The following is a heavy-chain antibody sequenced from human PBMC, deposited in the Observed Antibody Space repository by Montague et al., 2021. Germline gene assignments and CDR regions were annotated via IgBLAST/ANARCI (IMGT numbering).Heavy chain of an antibody. Sequence: SETLSLTCAVYGGSFSGHYWSWIRQPPGKGLEWIGEINHSGSTNYNPSLKSRVTMSVDTSKNQFSPNLSSVTAADTAVYYCARYLHTSKYSGSQYLSRQYGMDVWGKGTTVTVSS. CDR2: INHSGST. V-gene: IGHV4-34*01. CDR3: ARYLHTSKYSGSQYLSRQYGMDV. CDR1: GGSFSGHY. D-gene: IGHD1-26*01. J-gene: IGHJ6*04.